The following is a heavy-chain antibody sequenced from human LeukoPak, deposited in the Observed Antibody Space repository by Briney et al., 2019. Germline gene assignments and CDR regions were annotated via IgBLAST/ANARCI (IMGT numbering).Heavy chain of an antibody. CDR2: ISDSASTI. J-gene: IGHJ4*02. CDR3: ARVMGRYCSSTSCYVDY. CDR1: GFTFSSYE. V-gene: IGHV3-48*03. Sequence: GGSLRLSCAASGFTFSSYEMNWVRQAPGKGLEWISYISDSASTIFYADSVKGRFTISRDNSKNTMYLQMNSLRAEDTAVYYCARVMGRYCSSTSCYVDYWGQGTLVTVSS. D-gene: IGHD2-2*01.